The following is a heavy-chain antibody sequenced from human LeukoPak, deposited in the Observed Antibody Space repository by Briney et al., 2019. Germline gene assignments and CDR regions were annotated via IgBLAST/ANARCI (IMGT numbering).Heavy chain of an antibody. Sequence: PGGSLRLSCAASGFTFSSYAMSWVRQAPGKGLEWVSVIYSGGSTYYADSVKGRFTISRDNSKNTLYLQMNSLRAEDTAVYYCASGYSYGDYWGQGTLVTVSS. V-gene: IGHV3-66*01. CDR1: GFTFSSYA. CDR3: ASGYSYGDY. J-gene: IGHJ4*02. D-gene: IGHD5-18*01. CDR2: IYSGGST.